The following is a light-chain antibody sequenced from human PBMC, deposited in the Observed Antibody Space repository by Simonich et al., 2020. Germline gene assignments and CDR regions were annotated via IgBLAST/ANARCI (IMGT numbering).Light chain of an antibody. CDR3: CSYAGSYTFV. CDR2: DVS. Sequence: QSAPTQPRSVSGSPGQSVTISCTGTSSDVGGYNYVPWYQQPPRKAPKLMIYDVSKRPSGVPDRFSGSKSGNTASLTISGLQAEDEADYYCCSYAGSYTFVFGGGTKLTVL. V-gene: IGLV2-11*01. CDR1: SSDVGGYNY. J-gene: IGLJ3*02.